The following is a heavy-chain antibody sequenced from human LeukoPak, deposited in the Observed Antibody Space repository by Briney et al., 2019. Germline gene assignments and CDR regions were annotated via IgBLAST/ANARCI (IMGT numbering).Heavy chain of an antibody. Sequence: PGGSLRLSCEASGFTHSNNYMSWVRQAPGKGLEWVSLIYSGGNTNYADSVKGRFTISRDNSKNTLYLQMNSLSAEDTPVYYCARDRVNWNDIGGLFDYWGQGTLVTVSS. V-gene: IGHV3-53*01. CDR3: ARDRVNWNDIGGLFDY. CDR2: IYSGGNT. J-gene: IGHJ4*02. D-gene: IGHD1-1*01. CDR1: GFTHSNNY.